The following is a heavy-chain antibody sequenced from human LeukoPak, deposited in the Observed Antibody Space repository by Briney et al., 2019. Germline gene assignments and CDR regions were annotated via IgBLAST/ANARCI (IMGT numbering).Heavy chain of an antibody. CDR2: IYHSGRT. D-gene: IGHD3-9*01. CDR1: GYSISSGYY. V-gene: IGHV4-38-2*02. Sequence: SETLSLTCTVSGYSISSGYYWGWIRQPPGKGLEWIGRIYHSGRTYYNPYLKSRDTISVDTSKNQFSLKLSSVTAADTAVYYCAREPATGPAGDYYMDVWGKGTTVTVSS. J-gene: IGHJ6*03. CDR3: AREPATGPAGDYYMDV.